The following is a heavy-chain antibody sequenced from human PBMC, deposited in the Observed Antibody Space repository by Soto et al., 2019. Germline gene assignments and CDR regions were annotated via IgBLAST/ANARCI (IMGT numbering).Heavy chain of an antibody. CDR2: ISTYTGNTYYQHSANT. D-gene: IGHD6-19*01. J-gene: IGHJ6*02. CDR3: ATKALAVGGLSYYGMDV. CDR1: GYTFTGYY. Sequence: SVKVSCKASGYTFTGYYMPWVRQPPGQALEGMGWISTYTGNTYYQHSANTEYAQKFQGGVSLTTDTSTSTAYLELRGLRSDDTAVYYCATKALAVGGLSYYGMDVWGPGTTVTVSS. V-gene: IGHV1-18*04.